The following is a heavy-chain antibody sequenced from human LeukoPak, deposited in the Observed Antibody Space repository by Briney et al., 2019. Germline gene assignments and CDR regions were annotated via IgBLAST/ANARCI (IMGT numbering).Heavy chain of an antibody. CDR1: GGTFSSYA. J-gene: IGHJ5*02. V-gene: IGHV1-69*04. D-gene: IGHD4-17*01. Sequence: SVKVSCKASGGTFSSYAISWVRQAPGQGLAWMGRIIPILGIANYAQKFQGRVTITADKSTSTAYMELSSLRSEDTAVYYCARDFRKYGDYVDWFDPWGQGTLVTVSS. CDR2: IIPILGIA. CDR3: ARDFRKYGDYVDWFDP.